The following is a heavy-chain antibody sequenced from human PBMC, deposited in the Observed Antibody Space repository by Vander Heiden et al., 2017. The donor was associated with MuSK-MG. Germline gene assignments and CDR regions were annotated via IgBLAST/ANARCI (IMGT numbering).Heavy chain of an antibody. J-gene: IGHJ4*02. V-gene: IGHV4-39*01. D-gene: IGHD1-26*01. Sequence: QLQLQESGPGLVKPSETLSLTCTVSGGSISSSSYYWGWIRQPPGKGLEWIGSIYYSGSTYYNPSLKSRVTISVDTSKNQFSLKLSSVTAADTAVYYGARWGIVGATSDYWGQGTLVTVSS. CDR3: ARWGIVGATSDY. CDR2: IYYSGST. CDR1: GGSISSSSYY.